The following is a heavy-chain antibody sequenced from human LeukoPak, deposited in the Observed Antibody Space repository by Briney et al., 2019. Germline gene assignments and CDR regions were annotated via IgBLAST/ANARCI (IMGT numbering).Heavy chain of an antibody. CDR2: IKQDGSEK. V-gene: IGHV3-7*01. J-gene: IGHJ3*02. CDR3: VRDWAYAFDI. Sequence: QSGGSLRLSCAASGFTFSSYWMSWVRQAPGKGLEWVANIKQDGSEKYYADSVKGRFIISRDNAKNSLYPQMNSLRAEDTAVYYCVRDWAYAFDIWGQGTMVTVSS. D-gene: IGHD3-16*01. CDR1: GFTFSSYW.